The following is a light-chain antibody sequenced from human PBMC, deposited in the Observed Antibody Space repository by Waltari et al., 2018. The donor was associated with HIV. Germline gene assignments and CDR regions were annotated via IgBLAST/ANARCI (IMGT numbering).Light chain of an antibody. CDR3: CSYAGSSTSVV. V-gene: IGLV2-23*01. CDR1: RSDVGSYNL. J-gene: IGLJ2*01. CDR2: EGS. Sequence: QSALTHPASVSGSPGQSLTISCTVTRSDVGSYNLVSWYPQPPGQAPKLMIYEGSKRPSGVSNRFSGSKSGNTASLTISGLQAEDEADYYCCSYAGSSTSVVFGGGTKLTVL.